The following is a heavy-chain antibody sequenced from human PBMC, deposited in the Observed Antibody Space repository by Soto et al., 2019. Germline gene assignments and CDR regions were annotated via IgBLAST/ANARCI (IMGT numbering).Heavy chain of an antibody. CDR3: ARRKFYGDYVFDY. CDR1: GGSFSGYY. J-gene: IGHJ4*02. D-gene: IGHD4-17*01. CDR2: INHSGST. V-gene: IGHV4-34*01. Sequence: QVQLQRWGAGLLKPSETLSLTCAVYGGSFSGYYWSWIRQPPGKGLEWIGEINHSGSTNYNPSLKSRVTISVDTSKNQFSLKLSSVTAADTAVYYCARRKFYGDYVFDYWGQGTLVTVSS.